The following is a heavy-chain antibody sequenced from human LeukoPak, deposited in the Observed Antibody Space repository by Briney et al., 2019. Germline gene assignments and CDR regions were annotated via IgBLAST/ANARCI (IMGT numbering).Heavy chain of an antibody. J-gene: IGHJ3*02. CDR3: ARERDVEMSTMPLFSVFDI. CDR2: IFTSGTT. Sequence: SETLSLTCSISGGSISGSYWNWIRQPAGEGLEWIGRIFTSGTTNYNPSLKSRVTMSVDTSKNQFYLKLSSVTAADTAVYYCARERDVEMSTMPLFSVFDIWGQGTMVIVSS. CDR1: GGSISGSY. V-gene: IGHV4-4*07. D-gene: IGHD5-24*01.